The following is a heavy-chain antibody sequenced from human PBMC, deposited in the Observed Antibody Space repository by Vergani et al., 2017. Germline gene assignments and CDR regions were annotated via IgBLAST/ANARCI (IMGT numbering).Heavy chain of an antibody. CDR3: ARDLRLLYNRFDP. J-gene: IGHJ5*02. CDR2: TWYDGNNK. V-gene: IGHV3-33*01. D-gene: IGHD1-14*01. Sequence: QVQLVESGGGVVQPGRSLRLSCAASGFTFNQYGMHLVRQAPGKGLEWVAVTWYDGNNKQYADSVKGRFTISRDNSKRTMYLQMNSLRDEDTGVYYCARDLRLLYNRFDPWGQGTLVTVSS. CDR1: GFTFNQYG.